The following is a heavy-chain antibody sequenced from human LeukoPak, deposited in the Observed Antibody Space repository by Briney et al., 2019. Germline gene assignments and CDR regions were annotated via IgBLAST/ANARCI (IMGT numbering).Heavy chain of an antibody. D-gene: IGHD1-7*01. CDR3: ARPSEGSYHGPLATTFDY. Sequence: SETLSLTCTVSGGSISSGSYSWGWIRQPPGKGLEWIGSIYYSGSTYYNPSLKSRVTISVDTSKNQFSLKLSSVTAADTAVYYCARPSEGSYHGPLATTFDYWGQGTLVTVSS. V-gene: IGHV4-39*01. CDR2: IYYSGST. J-gene: IGHJ4*02. CDR1: GGSISSGSYS.